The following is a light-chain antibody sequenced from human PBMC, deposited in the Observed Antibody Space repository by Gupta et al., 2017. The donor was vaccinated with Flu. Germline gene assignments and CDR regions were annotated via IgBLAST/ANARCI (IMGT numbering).Light chain of an antibody. J-gene: IGKJ2*03. V-gene: IGKV1-5*03. CDR3: QQYNSSYS. CDR2: KAS. Sequence: DIQMTQSPSTLSASVGDRVTITCRASQSISSWLAWYQQKPGKAPKLLTYKASSLESGVPSRFSGSGSGTEFTLTISSLQPDDFATYYCQQYNSSYSFGQGTKLEIK. CDR1: QSISSW.